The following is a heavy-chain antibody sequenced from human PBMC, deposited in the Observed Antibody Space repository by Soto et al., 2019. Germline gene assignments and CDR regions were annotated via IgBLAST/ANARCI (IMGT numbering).Heavy chain of an antibody. J-gene: IGHJ6*02. V-gene: IGHV6-1*01. D-gene: IGHD1-26*01. CDR1: GDSVSSNSAA. CDR2: TYYRSKWYN. Sequence: QVQLQQSGPGLVKPSQTLSLTCAISGDSVSSNSAAWNWIRQSPSRGLEWLGRTYYRSKWYNDYAVSVKSRITSNPDTSKNQFSLQLNSVTPEDTAVYYCARDGIVGATRAYYYGMDAWGQGTTVTVSS. CDR3: ARDGIVGATRAYYYGMDA.